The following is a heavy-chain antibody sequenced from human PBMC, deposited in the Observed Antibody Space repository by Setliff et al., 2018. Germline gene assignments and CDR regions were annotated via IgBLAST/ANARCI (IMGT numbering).Heavy chain of an antibody. CDR3: ARVPRFTDTRNAFDI. CDR1: GGSISSYY. Sequence: SETLSLTCTVSGGSISSYYWSWIRQPAGKGLEWIGYIYYSGSTYYNPSLKSRVTISVDTSKNQFSLKLSSVTAADTAVYYCARVPRFTDTRNAFDIWGQGTMVTVSS. J-gene: IGHJ3*02. CDR2: IYYSGST. D-gene: IGHD5-18*01. V-gene: IGHV4-59*06.